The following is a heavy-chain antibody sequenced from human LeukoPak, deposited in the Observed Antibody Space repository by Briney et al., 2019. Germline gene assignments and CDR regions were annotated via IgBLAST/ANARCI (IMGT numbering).Heavy chain of an antibody. CDR1: GGSVSTYY. Sequence: SETLSLICTVSGGSVSTYYWKWIRQPPGKGLEWLGYIYYSGSTNYNASLKSRLTISVDKSNNQFSLKLSSVTAADTAVYYCASTSEYCSGGNCYSALDYLRQASLVSVCS. CDR3: ASTSEYCSGGNCYSALDY. V-gene: IGHV4-59*02. CDR2: IYYSGST. J-gene: IGHJ4*02. D-gene: IGHD2-15*01.